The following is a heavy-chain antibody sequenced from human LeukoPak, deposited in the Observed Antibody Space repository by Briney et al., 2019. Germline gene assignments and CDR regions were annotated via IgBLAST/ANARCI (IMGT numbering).Heavy chain of an antibody. CDR1: GFTFSSYG. CDR2: IRYDGGNK. V-gene: IGHV3-30*02. Sequence: GGSLRLSCAASGFTFSSYGMHWVRQAPGKGLEWVAFIRYDGGNKYYADSVKGRFTISRDNSKNTLYLRMNSLRAEDTAVYYCAKDHDYYFDYWGQGTLVTVSS. CDR3: AKDHDYYFDY. D-gene: IGHD2-21*02. J-gene: IGHJ4*02.